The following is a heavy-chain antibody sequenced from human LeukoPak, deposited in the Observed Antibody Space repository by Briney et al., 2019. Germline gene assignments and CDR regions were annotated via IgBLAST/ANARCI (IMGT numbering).Heavy chain of an antibody. CDR1: GFTFDNYG. CDR3: ARGAHKRDDYGGFFDY. Sequence: GSLRLSCAASGFTFDNYGMSWVRQGPGKGLEWVSGINWNGGSIGYADSVKGRFTISRDNSKNTLYLQMNSLRAEDTAVYYCARGAHKRDDYGGFFDYWGQGTLVTVSS. V-gene: IGHV3-20*04. CDR2: INWNGGSI. D-gene: IGHD4-23*01. J-gene: IGHJ4*02.